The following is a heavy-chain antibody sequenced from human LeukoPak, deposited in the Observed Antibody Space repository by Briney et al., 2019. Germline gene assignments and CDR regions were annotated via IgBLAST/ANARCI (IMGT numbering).Heavy chain of an antibody. V-gene: IGHV4-38-2*02. Sequence: SETLSLTCTVSGGSITSHYWGWIRQPPGKGLEWIGTIYHSGSTYYNPSLKSRVTISVDTSKNQFSLKLSSVTAADTAVYYCARSTYSSGPVDYWGQGTLVTVSS. D-gene: IGHD6-19*01. J-gene: IGHJ4*02. CDR2: IYHSGST. CDR3: ARSTYSSGPVDY. CDR1: GGSITSHY.